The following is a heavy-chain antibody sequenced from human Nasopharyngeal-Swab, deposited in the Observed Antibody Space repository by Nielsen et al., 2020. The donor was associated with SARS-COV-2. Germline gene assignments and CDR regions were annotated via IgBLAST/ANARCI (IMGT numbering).Heavy chain of an antibody. CDR3: ARGGGNMGASDY. CDR2: IDPSDSYT. D-gene: IGHD2-15*01. Sequence: GASLKISCKGSGYSFTSYWISWVRQMPGKGLEWMGRIDPSDSYTNYSPSFQGHVTISADKSISTAYLQWSSLKASDTAMYYCARGGGNMGASDYWGQGTLVTVSS. V-gene: IGHV5-10-1*01. J-gene: IGHJ4*02. CDR1: GYSFTSYW.